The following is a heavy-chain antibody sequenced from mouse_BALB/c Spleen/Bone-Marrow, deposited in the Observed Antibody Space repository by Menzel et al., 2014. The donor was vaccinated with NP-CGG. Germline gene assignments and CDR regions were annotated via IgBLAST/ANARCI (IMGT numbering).Heavy chain of an antibody. D-gene: IGHD1-1*02. Sequence: QVQLQQSGAELVKPGASVKLSCKASGYTFTSYWMHWVKQRPGQGLEWIGEINPSNGRTNYNEKFKSKATLTVDKSSSTAYMQLSSLTSEDSAVYYCARRGGSYYAMDYWGQGTSVTVSS. CDR2: INPSNGRT. J-gene: IGHJ4*01. CDR1: GYTFTSYW. V-gene: IGHV1S81*02. CDR3: ARRGGSYYAMDY.